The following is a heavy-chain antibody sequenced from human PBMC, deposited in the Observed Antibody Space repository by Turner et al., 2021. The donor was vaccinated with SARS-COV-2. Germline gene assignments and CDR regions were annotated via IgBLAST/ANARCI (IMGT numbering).Heavy chain of an antibody. D-gene: IGHD2-21*01. Sequence: EVQLVESGGGLVKPGGSLRLSCAASGFTFSNAWMGSVRQAPGKGLEWVGRIKSKAEGGTTDYAAPVKGRFTISRDDSKNTLYLHMNSLKTEDTAVYYCTTYSEPDYWGQGTLVTVSS. J-gene: IGHJ4*02. CDR2: IKSKAEGGTT. CDR1: GFTFSNAW. V-gene: IGHV3-15*01. CDR3: TTYSEPDY.